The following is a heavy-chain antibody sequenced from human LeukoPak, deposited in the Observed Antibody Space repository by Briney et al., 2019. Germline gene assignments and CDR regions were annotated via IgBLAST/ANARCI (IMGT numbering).Heavy chain of an antibody. CDR1: GFIFRNAY. D-gene: IGHD3-3*01. J-gene: IGHJ4*02. V-gene: IGHV3-15*01. CDR2: IKSNPDGGTA. CDR3: TTLSYDVHY. Sequence: GGSLRLSCGASGFIFRNAYMTWVRQAPGKGLEWVGRIKSNPDGGTADYGAAVKGRFTISRDDSRNILYLQLRNVRAEDTAAYYCTTLSYDVHYWGQRTLVTVSS.